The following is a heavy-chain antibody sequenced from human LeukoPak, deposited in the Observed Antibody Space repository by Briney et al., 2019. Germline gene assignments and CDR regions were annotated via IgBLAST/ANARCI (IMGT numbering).Heavy chain of an antibody. J-gene: IGHJ4*02. V-gene: IGHV1-46*01. D-gene: IGHD3-16*02. Sequence: VASVKVSCKASGNTFTSYYMHWVRQAPGQGLEWMGIINPSGGSTSYAQKFQGRVTMTRNTSISTAYMELSSLRSEDTAVYYCVSVMITFGGVIDSYHDYWGQGTLVTVSS. CDR3: VSVMITFGGVIDSYHDY. CDR2: INPSGGST. CDR1: GNTFTSYY.